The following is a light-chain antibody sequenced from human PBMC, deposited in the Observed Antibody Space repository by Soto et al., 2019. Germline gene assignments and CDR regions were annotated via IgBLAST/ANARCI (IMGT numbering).Light chain of an antibody. V-gene: IGLV2-14*01. CDR1: SSDVGRYNY. Sequence: QSVLTQPASVSGSPGQSITISCIGTSSDVGRYNYVSWYRQHPAKAPKLIIYDVSFRPSGVSDRFSGSKSANTASLTISGLQAEDEADYYCSSYTSSHTVVFGGVTKLTVL. J-gene: IGLJ2*01. CDR2: DVS. CDR3: SSYTSSHTVV.